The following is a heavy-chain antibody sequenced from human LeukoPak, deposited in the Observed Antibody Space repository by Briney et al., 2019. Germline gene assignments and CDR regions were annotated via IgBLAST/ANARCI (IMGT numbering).Heavy chain of an antibody. CDR2: IYTSGGV. CDR1: GDSFINYY. V-gene: IGHV4-4*07. J-gene: IGHJ4*02. CDR3: ARDSRDGYNSAYFDY. D-gene: IGHD5-24*01. Sequence: EPSDTLSLTCSVSGDSFINYYWSWIRQPAGKGLEWIGRIYTSGGVNYNPSLKSRVTMSVDTSRAQFSLKLSSVTAADTAVYYCARDSRDGYNSAYFDYWGQGTLVTVSS.